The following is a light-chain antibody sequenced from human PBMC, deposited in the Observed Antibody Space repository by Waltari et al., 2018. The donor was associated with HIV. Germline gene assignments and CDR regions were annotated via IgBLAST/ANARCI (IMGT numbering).Light chain of an antibody. CDR3: SSYAGSNNLV. V-gene: IGLV2-8*01. Sequence: QSALPQPPSASGSPGQSVTIPCTGTSSDVGPSDYVYWYQQHPGKAPKLMIYEVSKRPPGVPDRFSGSKSANTASLTVSGLQEDDEADYYCSSYAGSNNLVFGGGTKLTVL. CDR1: SSDVGPSDY. J-gene: IGLJ3*02. CDR2: EVS.